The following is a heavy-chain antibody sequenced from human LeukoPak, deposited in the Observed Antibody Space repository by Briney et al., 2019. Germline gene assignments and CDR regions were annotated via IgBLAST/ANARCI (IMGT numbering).Heavy chain of an antibody. CDR1: GFTFSSYA. CDR3: AKTGLLRGAAAGNDY. Sequence: PGGSLRLSCAASGFTFSSYAMSWVRQAPGKGLEWVSAISGSGGSTYYADSVKGRFTISRDNSKNTLYLQMNSLRAEDTVVYYCAKTGLLRGAAAGNDYWGQGTLVTVSS. J-gene: IGHJ4*02. V-gene: IGHV3-23*01. CDR2: ISGSGGST. D-gene: IGHD6-13*01.